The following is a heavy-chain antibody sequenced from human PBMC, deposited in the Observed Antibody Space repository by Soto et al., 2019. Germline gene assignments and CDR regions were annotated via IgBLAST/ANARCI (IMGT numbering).Heavy chain of an antibody. J-gene: IGHJ4*02. V-gene: IGHV3-23*01. Sequence: EVQLLESGGGLVQPGGSLRLSCAASGFTFSSYAMGWVRQAPGKRLEWVSTISSTADGTDYADSVKGRFTISRDNSQNTLYLQMNSLRAEDTAVYYCAQAISRERQIDYWGQGTLVTVSS. CDR3: AQAISRERQIDY. CDR1: GFTFSSYA. CDR2: ISSTADGT. D-gene: IGHD1-26*01.